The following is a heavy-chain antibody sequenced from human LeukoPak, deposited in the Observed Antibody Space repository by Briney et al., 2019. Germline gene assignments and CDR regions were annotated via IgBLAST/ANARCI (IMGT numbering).Heavy chain of an antibody. J-gene: IGHJ4*02. CDR1: GYTFTRHG. Sequence: GASVKVSCKASGYTFTRHGISWVRQVPGQGLEWMGIINPSGGSTSYAQKFQGRVTMTRDTSTSTVYMELSSLRSEDTAVYYCARDRGNFDYWGQGTLVTVSS. CDR3: ARDRGNFDY. V-gene: IGHV1-46*01. CDR2: INPSGGST.